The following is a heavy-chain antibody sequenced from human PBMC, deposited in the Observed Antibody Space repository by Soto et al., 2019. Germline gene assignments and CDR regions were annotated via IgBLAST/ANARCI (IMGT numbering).Heavy chain of an antibody. J-gene: IGHJ6*02. CDR3: ARARVFMDV. CDR1: GYTFTSDD. V-gene: IGHV1-8*01. CDR2: MNPNSDNT. Sequence: QVQLVQSGAEVKKPGASVKVSCKASGYTFTSDDINWVRQATGQGLEWMGWMNPNSDNTGYSQKFQGRVTMTKDTSISTAYMELSSLRSEDTAVFYCARARVFMDVWGQGTTVTVSS.